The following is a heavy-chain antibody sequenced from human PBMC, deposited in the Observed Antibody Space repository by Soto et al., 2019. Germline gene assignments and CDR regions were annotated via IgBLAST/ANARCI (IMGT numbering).Heavy chain of an antibody. CDR1: GYRFTSYW. CDR2: IFPSDSDT. Sequence: GESLKISCRTSGYRFTSYWIAWVRQMPGKGLEWMGVIFPSDSDTRYSPSFQGQVTISADRSTSTVFLQWASLKASDTAVYFCARKDKSGYFNWFDPWGQGTLVTVSS. V-gene: IGHV5-51*01. J-gene: IGHJ5*02. CDR3: ARKDKSGYFNWFDP. D-gene: IGHD3-22*01.